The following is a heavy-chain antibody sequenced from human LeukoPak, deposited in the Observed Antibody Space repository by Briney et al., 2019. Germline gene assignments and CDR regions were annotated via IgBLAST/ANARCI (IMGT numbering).Heavy chain of an antibody. CDR2: INHSGST. CDR3: ARDRTRVGAGAFDI. CDR1: GGSFSGYY. Sequence: SETLSLTCAVYGGSFSGYYWSWIRQPPGKGLEWIGEINHSGSTNYNPSLKSRVTISVDTSKNQFSLKLSSVTAADTAVYYCARDRTRVGAGAFDIWGHGTMVTVSS. D-gene: IGHD1-26*01. V-gene: IGHV4-34*01. J-gene: IGHJ3*02.